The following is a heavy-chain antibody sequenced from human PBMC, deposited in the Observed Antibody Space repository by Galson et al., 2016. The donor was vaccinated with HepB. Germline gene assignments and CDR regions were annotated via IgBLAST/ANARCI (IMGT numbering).Heavy chain of an antibody. Sequence: SCKGSDYTFTTYGIHWVRQAPGQGLEWMGWINTYNGDTKHAQKFQGRATMTTDTSTGTAYMELRSLRSDDTAVYFCARLRPGGHWGQGTLVTVSS. CDR2: INTYNGDT. CDR1: DYTFTTYG. J-gene: IGHJ4*02. CDR3: ARLRPGGH. V-gene: IGHV1-18*01. D-gene: IGHD4-17*01.